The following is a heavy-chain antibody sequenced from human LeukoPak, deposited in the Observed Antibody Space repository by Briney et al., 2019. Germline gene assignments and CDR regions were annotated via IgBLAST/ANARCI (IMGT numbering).Heavy chain of an antibody. D-gene: IGHD6-19*01. V-gene: IGHV5-51*01. CDR1: GYSFTSYW. J-gene: IGHJ5*02. Sequence: GESLKISCKGSGYSFTSYWIGWVRQMPGKGLEWMGIIYPGDSDTRYSPSFQGQVTISADKSISTAYLQWSSLKTSDTAMYYCARHGEYSSGSGVWFDPWGQGTLVTVSS. CDR3: ARHGEYSSGSGVWFDP. CDR2: IYPGDSDT.